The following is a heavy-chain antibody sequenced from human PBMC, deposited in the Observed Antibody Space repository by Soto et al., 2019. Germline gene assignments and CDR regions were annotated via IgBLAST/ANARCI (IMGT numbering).Heavy chain of an antibody. J-gene: IGHJ5*02. CDR3: VRTAREGAVAPHWFDR. V-gene: IGHV4-30-4*01. D-gene: IGHD2-21*02. Sequence: SETLSLTCTVSGASIRSTDYYWSWIRQAPGRGLEWIGYVYYTGSTYYNPSLMSRLTISVDTSKNQFSLKLTSVTAAETAVYYCVRTAREGAVAPHWFDRWGQGTQVTVSS. CDR1: GASIRSTDYY. CDR2: VYYTGST.